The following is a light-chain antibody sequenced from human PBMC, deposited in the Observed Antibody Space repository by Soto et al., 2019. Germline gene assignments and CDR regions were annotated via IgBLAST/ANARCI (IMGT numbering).Light chain of an antibody. V-gene: IGKV1-5*03. J-gene: IGKJ3*01. CDR1: ESINGW. CDR3: QQYNSYFFT. Sequence: DIQMTQSPSTLSASVGDRVNITCRASESINGWLAWYQQKPGKAPKLLICRASDLQNGVPTRLSGSGSGTDFTPTFSSLKNDDFATYYCQQYNSYFFTFGTGNTVHVK. CDR2: RAS.